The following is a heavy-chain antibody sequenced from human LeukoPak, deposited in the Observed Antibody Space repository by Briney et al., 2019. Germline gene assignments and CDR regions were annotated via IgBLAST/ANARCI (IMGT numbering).Heavy chain of an antibody. V-gene: IGHV4-38-2*02. CDR3: ARVGVVTATGPYYFDY. CDR1: GYSISSGYY. CDR2: IYHSGST. D-gene: IGHD2-21*02. Sequence: SETLSLICTVSGYSISSGYYWGWIRQPPGKGREWIGSIYHSGSTYYNPSLKSRVTISVDTSKNQFSLKLSSVTAADTAVYYCARVGVVTATGPYYFDYWGQGTLVTVSS. J-gene: IGHJ4*02.